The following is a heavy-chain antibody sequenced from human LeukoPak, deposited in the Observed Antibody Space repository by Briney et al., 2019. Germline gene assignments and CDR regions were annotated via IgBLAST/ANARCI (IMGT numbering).Heavy chain of an antibody. V-gene: IGHV1-8*01. CDR1: GYTFTSYD. CDR2: MNPNSGNT. Sequence: ASEKVSCKASGYTFTSYDINWVRQATGQGLEWMGWMNPNSGNTGYAQKFQGRVTMTRNTSISTAYMELSSLRSEDTAVYYCARGLTSITIFGVVTPLNWLDPWGQGTPVTVSS. D-gene: IGHD3-3*01. J-gene: IGHJ5*02. CDR3: ARGLTSITIFGVVTPLNWLDP.